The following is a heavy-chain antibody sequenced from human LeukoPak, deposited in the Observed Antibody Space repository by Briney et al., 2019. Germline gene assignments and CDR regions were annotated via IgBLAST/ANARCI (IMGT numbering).Heavy chain of an antibody. CDR1: GFTFSGYW. D-gene: IGHD7-27*01. J-gene: IGHJ4*02. Sequence: GGSLRLSCAASGFTFSGYWMYWVRQVPGEGLVWLSQINSDGRSTNYADSVKGRFTISRDNAKNTLYLQMNNLRAEDTAVYYCARVNTHWGVDYWGQGTLVTVSS. CDR2: INSDGRST. V-gene: IGHV3-74*01. CDR3: ARVNTHWGVDY.